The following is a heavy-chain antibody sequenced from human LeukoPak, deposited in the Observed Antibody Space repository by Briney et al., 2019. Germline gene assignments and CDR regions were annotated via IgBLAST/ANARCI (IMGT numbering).Heavy chain of an antibody. CDR3: ARAPGDAYGMDV. D-gene: IGHD2-2*01. CDR2: ITHSGST. CDR1: GGSFSDYY. J-gene: IGHJ6*02. Sequence: SETLSLTCAVYGGSFSDYYWTWIRQFSGKGLEWIGEITHSGSTNYNPSLKSRVAISVDTSKNQFSLKLTSLTAADTAVYYCARAPGDAYGMDVWGQGTTVTVSS. V-gene: IGHV4-34*01.